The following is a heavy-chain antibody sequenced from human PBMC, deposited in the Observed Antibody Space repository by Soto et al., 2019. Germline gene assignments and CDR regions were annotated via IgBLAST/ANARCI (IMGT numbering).Heavy chain of an antibody. CDR2: IWYDGSNK. Sequence: QVQLVESGGGVVQPGRSLRLSCAASGFTFSSYGMHWVRQAPGKGLEWVAVIWYDGSNKYYADSVKGRFTISRDNSKNTLYLQMNSLRAEDTAVYYCARDPLPSSFHAEPNNWFDPWGQGTLVTVSS. J-gene: IGHJ5*02. V-gene: IGHV3-33*01. CDR1: GFTFSSYG. D-gene: IGHD2-2*01. CDR3: ARDPLPSSFHAEPNNWFDP.